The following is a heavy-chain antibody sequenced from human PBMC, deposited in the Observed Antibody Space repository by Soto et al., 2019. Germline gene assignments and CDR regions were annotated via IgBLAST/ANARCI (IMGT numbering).Heavy chain of an antibody. CDR1: GGSISSSSYY. CDR2: IYYSGST. J-gene: IGHJ6*02. CDR3: AITNLAAAALGGDGEAYYYYGMDV. Sequence: SETLSLTCTVSGGSISSSSYYWGWIRQPPGKGLEWIGSIYYSGSTYYNPSLKSRVTISVDTSKNQFSLKLSSVTAADTAVYYCAITNLAAAALGGDGEAYYYYGMDVWGQGTTVTVSS. V-gene: IGHV4-39*01. D-gene: IGHD6-13*01.